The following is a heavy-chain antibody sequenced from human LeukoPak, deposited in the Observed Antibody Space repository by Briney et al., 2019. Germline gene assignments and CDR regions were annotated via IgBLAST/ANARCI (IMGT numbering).Heavy chain of an antibody. Sequence: GRSLRLSCAASGFTFDDYAMHWVRQPPGKGLEWLSIIIWNIGYISYAASVKGRFTVSRDNAENSVYLQMNSLRAEDTAFYFCAKVRGTYSSGFFFDSWGQGTLVTVSS. J-gene: IGHJ4*02. CDR1: GFTFDDYA. CDR3: AKVRGTYSSGFFFDS. CDR2: IIWNIGYI. D-gene: IGHD6-19*01. V-gene: IGHV3-9*01.